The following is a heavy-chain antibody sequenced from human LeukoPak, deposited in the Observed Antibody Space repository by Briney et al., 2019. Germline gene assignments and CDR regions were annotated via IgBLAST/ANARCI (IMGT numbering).Heavy chain of an antibody. CDR1: GYSFTSYW. V-gene: IGHV5-51*01. Sequence: GESLKISCKGSGYSFTSYWIGWVRQMPGKGLEWMGIIYPGDSDTRYSPSFQGQVTISADKSISTAYQQWSSLKASDTAMYYCARHSKAPGIAVAGNLDYWGQGTLVTVSS. CDR2: IYPGDSDT. D-gene: IGHD6-19*01. J-gene: IGHJ4*02. CDR3: ARHSKAPGIAVAGNLDY.